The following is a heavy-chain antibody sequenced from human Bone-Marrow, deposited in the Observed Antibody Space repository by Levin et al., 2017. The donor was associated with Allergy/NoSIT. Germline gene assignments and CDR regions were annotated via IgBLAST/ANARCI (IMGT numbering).Heavy chain of an antibody. CDR1: GFSFSSYS. CDR2: ISYVNNGR. J-gene: IGHJ4*02. D-gene: IGHD5-18*01. CDR3: ARDPHSLDY. Sequence: GESLKISCAASGFSFSSYSMNWVRQAPGKGLEWVAYISYVNNGRHYADSVKGRFTISRDNVKESLYLQMDSLTVEDTAVYYCARDPHSLDYWGQGTLVTVSS. V-gene: IGHV3-48*01.